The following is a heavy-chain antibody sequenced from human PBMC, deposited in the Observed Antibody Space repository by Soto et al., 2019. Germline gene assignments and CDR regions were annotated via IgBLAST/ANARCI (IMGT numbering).Heavy chain of an antibody. CDR3: ATTYFYGSGNTNWFDP. V-gene: IGHV1-69*06. CDR1: GGTFSSYA. D-gene: IGHD3-10*01. CDR2: IIPIFGTA. J-gene: IGHJ5*02. Sequence: AASVKVSCKASGGTFSSYAISGVRQAPGQGLEWMGGIIPIFGTANYAQKFQGRVTITADKSTSTAYMELSSLRSEDTAVYYCATTYFYGSGNTNWFDPWGQGTLVTVSS.